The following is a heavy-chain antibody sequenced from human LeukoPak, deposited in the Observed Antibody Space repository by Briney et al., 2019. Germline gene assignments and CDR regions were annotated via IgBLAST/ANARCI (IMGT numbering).Heavy chain of an antibody. CDR3: ARPSVPAAGYYYYYMDV. J-gene: IGHJ6*03. CDR1: GGSFSGYY. D-gene: IGHD2-2*01. CDR2: INHSGST. V-gene: IGHV4-34*01. Sequence: SETLSLTCAVYGGSFSGYYWSWIRQPPGKGLEWIGEINHSGSTNYNPSLKSRVTISVDTSKNQFSLKLSSVTAADTAVYYCARPSVPAAGYYYYYMDVWRKGTTVTVSS.